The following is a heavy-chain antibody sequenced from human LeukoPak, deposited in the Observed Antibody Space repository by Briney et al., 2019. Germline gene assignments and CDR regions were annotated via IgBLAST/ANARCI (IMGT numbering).Heavy chain of an antibody. J-gene: IGHJ4*02. V-gene: IGHV4-30-2*01. D-gene: IGHD6-6*01. CDR2: ISHSGST. CDR3: AGSAYSSLWGYYFDY. Sequence: SETLSLTCTVSGDSISSGGYSWSWIRQPPGKGLEWIGYISHSGSTYYNPSLKSRVTISVDRSKNQFSLKLSSVTAADTAVYHCAGSAYSSLWGYYFDYWGQGTLVTVSS. CDR1: GDSISSGGYS.